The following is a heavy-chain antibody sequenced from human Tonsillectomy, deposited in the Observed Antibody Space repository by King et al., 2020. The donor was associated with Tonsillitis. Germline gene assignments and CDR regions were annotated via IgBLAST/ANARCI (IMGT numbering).Heavy chain of an antibody. V-gene: IGHV3-15*01. CDR3: GGYRE. Sequence: EEQLVQSGGGLVKPGGSLRLSCAASGFTFTNAWMTLVRQSPGKGRECGGRIKSRTDGGTTDYAAPVKGRSRISRDDSKNTLYLEMNSLKTEDTAVYYCGGYREWGQGTLVTVSS. CDR1: GFTFTNAW. CDR2: IKSRTDGGTT. J-gene: IGHJ4*02. D-gene: IGHD5-18*01.